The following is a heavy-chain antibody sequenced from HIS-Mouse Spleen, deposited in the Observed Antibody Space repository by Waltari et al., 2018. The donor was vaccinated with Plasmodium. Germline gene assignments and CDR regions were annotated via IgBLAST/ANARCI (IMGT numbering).Heavy chain of an antibody. CDR2: INPKSGGT. V-gene: IGHV1-2*02. CDR3: ARDLAAAGHLDY. D-gene: IGHD6-13*01. Sequence: QVQLVQSGAEVKKSGASVKVSCKPSGYTFTGYYMHWVRKAPGQGLEGQGRINPKSGGTNYEQNVQGRVTMTRDTSISTAYMELSRLRSDDTAVYYCARDLAAAGHLDYWGQGTLVTVSS. J-gene: IGHJ4*02. CDR1: GYTFTGYY.